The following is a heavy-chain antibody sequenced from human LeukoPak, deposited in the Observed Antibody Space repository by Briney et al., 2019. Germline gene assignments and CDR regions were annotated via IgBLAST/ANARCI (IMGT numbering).Heavy chain of an antibody. Sequence: GGSLRLSCAASGFSFSSYSMNWVRQAPGKGLEWVSYISSSGSTIYYADSVKGRFTISRDNAKNSLYLQMNSLRAEDTAVYYCARQNRAYYYDSSGYPSEVFDYWGQGTLVTVSS. CDR3: ARQNRAYYYDSSGYPSEVFDY. V-gene: IGHV3-48*04. D-gene: IGHD3-22*01. CDR1: GFSFSSYS. CDR2: ISSSGSTI. J-gene: IGHJ4*02.